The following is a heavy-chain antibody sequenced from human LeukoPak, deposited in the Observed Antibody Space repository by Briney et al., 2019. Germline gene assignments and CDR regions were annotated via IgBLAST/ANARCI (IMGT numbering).Heavy chain of an antibody. CDR2: INHSGST. J-gene: IGHJ6*02. V-gene: IGHV4-34*01. CDR3: ARGRQQHLYYYYYGMDV. D-gene: IGHD6-13*01. Sequence: SETLSLTCAVYGGSLSGYYWSWIRQPPGKGLEWIGEINHSGSTNYNPSLKSRVTISVDTSKNQFSLKLSSVTAADTAVYYCARGRQQHLYYYYYGMDVWGQGTTVTVSS. CDR1: GGSLSGYY.